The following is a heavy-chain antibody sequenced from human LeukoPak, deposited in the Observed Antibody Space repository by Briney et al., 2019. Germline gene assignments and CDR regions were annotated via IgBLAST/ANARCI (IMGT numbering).Heavy chain of an antibody. D-gene: IGHD1-26*01. J-gene: IGHJ3*02. V-gene: IGHV3-64D*09. CDR2: ISSNGDTT. CDR1: GFTFDSYA. CDR3: VKGNSGNYYGAFDI. Sequence: PGGSLRLSCAASGFTFDSYAMHWVRQAPGKGLEYVSGISSNGDTTYYADSVKGEFTISRDNSKDTLYLQMSSLRAEDTAVYSCVKGNSGNYYGAFDIWGQGTMVTVSS.